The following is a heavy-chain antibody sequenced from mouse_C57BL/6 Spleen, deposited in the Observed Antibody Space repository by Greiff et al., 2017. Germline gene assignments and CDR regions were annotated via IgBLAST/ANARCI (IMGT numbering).Heavy chain of an antibody. CDR2: INPGSGGT. CDR1: GYAFTNYL. D-gene: IGHD2-4*01. CDR3: ARSLDDYDGAWFAY. J-gene: IGHJ3*01. Sequence: QVQLKESGAELVRPGTSVKVSCKASGYAFTNYLIEWVKQRPGQGLEWIGVINPGSGGTNYNEKFKGKATLTADKSSSTAYMQLSSLTSEDSAVYFCARSLDDYDGAWFAYWGQGTLVTVSA. V-gene: IGHV1-54*01.